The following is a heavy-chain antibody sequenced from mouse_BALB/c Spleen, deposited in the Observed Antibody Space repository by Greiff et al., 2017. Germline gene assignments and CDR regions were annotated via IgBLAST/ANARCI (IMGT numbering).Heavy chain of an antibody. Sequence: EVQLVESGGGLVKPGGSLKLSCAASGFTFSDYYMYWVRQTPEKRLEWVATISDGGSYTYYPDSVKGRFTISRDNAKNNLYLQMSSLKSEDTAMYYCARGLTGFFAYWGQGTLVTVSA. V-gene: IGHV5-4*02. CDR1: GFTFSDYY. D-gene: IGHD4-1*01. CDR3: ARGLTGFFAY. J-gene: IGHJ3*01. CDR2: ISDGGSYT.